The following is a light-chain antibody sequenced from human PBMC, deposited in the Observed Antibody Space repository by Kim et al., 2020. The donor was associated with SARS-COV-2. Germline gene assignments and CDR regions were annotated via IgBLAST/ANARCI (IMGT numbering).Light chain of an antibody. CDR3: SSYTSSSTVV. J-gene: IGLJ2*01. Sequence: GQSSTVSCTGTSSDGGGYNYVSWYQQHPGKAPKLMIDDVSKRPSGVSNRFSGSKSGNTASLTISGLQAEDEADYYCSSYTSSSTVVFGGGTQLTVL. CDR1: SSDGGGYNY. CDR2: DVS. V-gene: IGLV2-14*04.